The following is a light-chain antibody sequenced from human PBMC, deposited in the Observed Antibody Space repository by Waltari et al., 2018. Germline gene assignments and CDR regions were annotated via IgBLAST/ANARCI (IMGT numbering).Light chain of an antibody. CDR1: RSDVRAYTY. CDR2: EVR. V-gene: IGLV2-14*01. Sequence: SALTQPASVSGSPGQSITISCPGTRSDVRAYTYVSWYQQKPGKAPQLIIYEVRDRPPGVPNRFSGSKSGYTAFLTISGLQAEDEADYYCSSYTTSRTWVFGGGTKLTVL. J-gene: IGLJ3*02. CDR3: SSYTTSRTWV.